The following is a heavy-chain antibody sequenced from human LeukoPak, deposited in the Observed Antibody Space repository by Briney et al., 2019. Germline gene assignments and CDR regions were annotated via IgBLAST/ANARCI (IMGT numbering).Heavy chain of an antibody. CDR1: GGSISSYY. V-gene: IGHV4-59*13. D-gene: IGHD6-13*01. CDR2: IDYSGYT. CDR3: AGGYSSSWSSNNWFDP. J-gene: IGHJ5*02. Sequence: SETLSLTCTVSGGSISSYYWSWIRQPPGKGLEWIGYIDYSGYTNYNPSLKSRVTISVDTSKNQFSLKLSSVTAADTAVYYCAGGYSSSWSSNNWFDPWGQGTLVTVSS.